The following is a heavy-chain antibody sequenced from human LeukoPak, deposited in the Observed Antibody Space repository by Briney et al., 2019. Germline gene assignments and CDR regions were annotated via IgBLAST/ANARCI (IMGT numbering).Heavy chain of an antibody. J-gene: IGHJ4*02. D-gene: IGHD5-18*01. Sequence: ASVKVSCKVSGYTLTELSMHWVRQAPGKGLEWMGDFDPEDGETIYAQKFQGRVTMTEDTSIDTAYMELSSLRSEDTAVYYCATQNTAMVTGYFDYWGQGTLVTVSS. CDR1: GYTLTELS. CDR3: ATQNTAMVTGYFDY. CDR2: FDPEDGET. V-gene: IGHV1-24*01.